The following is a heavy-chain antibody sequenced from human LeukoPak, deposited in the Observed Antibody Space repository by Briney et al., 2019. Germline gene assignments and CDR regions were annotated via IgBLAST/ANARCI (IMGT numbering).Heavy chain of an antibody. CDR2: IYTSGTT. CDR1: GGSISGSY. J-gene: IGHJ4*02. D-gene: IGHD6-6*01. V-gene: IGHV4-4*07. CDR3: ARDSSSTSYYFDY. Sequence: SETLSLTCTVSGGSISGSYCNWIRQPVGKGLEWIGRIYTSGTTNDNPSLKSRVTMSVDTSKNQFFLKLSSVTAADTAVYYCARDSSSTSYYFDYWGQGILVTVSS.